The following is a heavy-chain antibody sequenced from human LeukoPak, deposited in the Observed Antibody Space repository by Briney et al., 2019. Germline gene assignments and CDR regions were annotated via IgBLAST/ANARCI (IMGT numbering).Heavy chain of an antibody. D-gene: IGHD4-17*01. Sequence: SETLSLTCTVSGGSISSYYWSWIRQPPGKGLEWIGYIYYSGSTNYNPSLKSRVTISVDTSKNQFSLKLNAVTAADTAVYYCARDTDYGDYYFDYWGQGALVTVSS. CDR3: ARDTDYGDYYFDY. V-gene: IGHV4-59*01. J-gene: IGHJ4*02. CDR1: GGSISSYY. CDR2: IYYSGST.